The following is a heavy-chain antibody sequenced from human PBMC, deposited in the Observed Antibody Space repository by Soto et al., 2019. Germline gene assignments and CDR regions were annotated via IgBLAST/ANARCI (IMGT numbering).Heavy chain of an antibody. Sequence: SETLSLTCTVSGGSVSSGSYYWSWIRQPPGRGLEWIGYIYYSGSTNYNPSLKSRVTILVDTSKNQFSLKLSSVTAADTAVYYCARESPLRVLTYWGQGTLVTVSS. V-gene: IGHV4-61*01. CDR2: IYYSGST. J-gene: IGHJ4*02. CDR3: ARESPLRVLTY. CDR1: GGSVSSGSYY. D-gene: IGHD2-15*01.